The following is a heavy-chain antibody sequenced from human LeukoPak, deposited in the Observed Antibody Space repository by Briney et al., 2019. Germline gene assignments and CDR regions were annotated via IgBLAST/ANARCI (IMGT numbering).Heavy chain of an antibody. CDR1: GGSISSYF. Sequence: PSETLSLTCTVSGGSISSYFWNWIRQPAGRGLEWIGRIYTSGSTNYNPSLKSRVTISVDRSKNQFSLKLSSVTAADTAVYYCARAQTKQLELRPYYFDYWGQGTLVTVSS. CDR3: ARAQTKQLELRPYYFDY. D-gene: IGHD1-7*01. V-gene: IGHV4-4*07. J-gene: IGHJ4*02. CDR2: IYTSGST.